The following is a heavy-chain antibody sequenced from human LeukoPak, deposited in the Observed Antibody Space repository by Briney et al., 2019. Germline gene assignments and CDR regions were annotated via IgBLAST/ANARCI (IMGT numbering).Heavy chain of an antibody. V-gene: IGHV3-74*01. J-gene: IGHJ4*02. CDR2: INEDASII. CDR1: GVTFSGYW. Sequence: GGSLRLSCAASGVTFSGYWIHWVRQAPGKGLEWGSRINEDASIITYADSVKGRFIISRDNTKNSPYLQMNSLRAEDTAVYYCVRDLILVWTPGDDFDFWGQGTLVTVSS. D-gene: IGHD3-16*01. CDR3: VRDLILVWTPGDDFDF.